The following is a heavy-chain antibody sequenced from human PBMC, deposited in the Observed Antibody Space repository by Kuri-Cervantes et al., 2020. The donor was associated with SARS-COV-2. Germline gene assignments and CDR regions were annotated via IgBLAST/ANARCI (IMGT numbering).Heavy chain of an antibody. V-gene: IGHV1-69*05. CDR3: AREDYGGNSNY. Sequence: SVKVSCKASGGTFSSYAISWVRQAPGQGLEWMGGIIPIFGTANYAQKFQGRVTMTTDTSTSTAYMELRSLRSDDTAVYYCAREDYGGNSNYWGQGTLVTVSS. CDR1: GGTFSSYA. CDR2: IIPIFGTA. J-gene: IGHJ4*02. D-gene: IGHD4-23*01.